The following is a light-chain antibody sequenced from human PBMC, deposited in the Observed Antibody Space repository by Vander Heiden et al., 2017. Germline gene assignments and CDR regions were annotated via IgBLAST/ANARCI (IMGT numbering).Light chain of an antibody. V-gene: IGKV1-39*01. J-gene: IGKJ2*01. CDR1: QSISSY. CDR3: QESYTT. Sequence: DIQMTQSPSSLSASVGDRVTITCRASQSISSYLNCFQQVPGKAPKLLIYAALRLQSGVPSRFPGSGSGTDFTLIISSLQAEDFANDCCQESYTTFGQGTRLEMK. CDR2: AAL.